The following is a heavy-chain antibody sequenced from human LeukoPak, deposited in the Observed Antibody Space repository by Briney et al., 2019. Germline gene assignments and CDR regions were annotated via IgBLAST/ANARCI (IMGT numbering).Heavy chain of an antibody. Sequence: GGSLRLSCAVSGFTVSTNHMSWVRQAPGRGLEWVSVIYNDGNTYYTDSVKGRFTISRDNSKNTVFLQMNSLRVEDTAVYYCARDREVVSAKAQMDVWGKGTTVTVSS. D-gene: IGHD5/OR15-5a*01. CDR3: ARDREVVSAKAQMDV. CDR2: IYNDGNT. V-gene: IGHV3-53*01. CDR1: GFTVSTNH. J-gene: IGHJ6*03.